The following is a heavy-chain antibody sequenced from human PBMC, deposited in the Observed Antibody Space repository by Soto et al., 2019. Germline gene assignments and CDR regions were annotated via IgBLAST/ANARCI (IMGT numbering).Heavy chain of an antibody. Sequence: EVQLLESGGGLVRPGGSLRLSCVASGFAFGSYGMGWVRQAPGEGLYWVSGISNGVGTTYYADSVRRRFTISRDNSKNVLYLQMNNLRVEDTAFYYCAKAHYDFWSGHPYYFDSWGPGTLVIVSS. CDR3: AKAHYDFWSGHPYYFDS. CDR2: ISNGVGTT. D-gene: IGHD3-3*01. CDR1: GFAFGSYG. V-gene: IGHV3-23*01. J-gene: IGHJ4*02.